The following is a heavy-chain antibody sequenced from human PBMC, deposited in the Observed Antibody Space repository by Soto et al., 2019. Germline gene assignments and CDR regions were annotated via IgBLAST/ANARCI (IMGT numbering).Heavy chain of an antibody. CDR3: ARDRGGYSSSTECFQQ. V-gene: IGHV4-31*03. J-gene: IGHJ1*01. D-gene: IGHD6-13*01. CDR2: IYYSGST. Sequence: QVQLQESGPGLVKPSQTLSLTCTVSGGSISSGGYYWSWIRQHPGKGLEWIGYIYYSGSTYYNPSLKSRVTISVDTSKHQLSLKLSSVTAADTAVYYCARDRGGYSSSTECFQQWGQGTLVTVSS. CDR1: GGSISSGGYY.